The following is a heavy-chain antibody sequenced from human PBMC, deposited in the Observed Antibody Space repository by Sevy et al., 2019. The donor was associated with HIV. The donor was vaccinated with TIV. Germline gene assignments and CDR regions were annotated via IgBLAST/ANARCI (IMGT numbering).Heavy chain of an antibody. J-gene: IGHJ3*02. CDR2: ISYDGSNK. Sequence: GGSLRLSCAASGFTFSSYGMRWVRQAPGKGLEWVAVISYDGSNKYYADSVKGRFTISRDNSKNTLYLQMNSLRAEDTAVYYCAKGSYYYDRGGAFDIWGQGTMVTVSS. V-gene: IGHV3-30*18. D-gene: IGHD3-22*01. CDR1: GFTFSSYG. CDR3: AKGSYYYDRGGAFDI.